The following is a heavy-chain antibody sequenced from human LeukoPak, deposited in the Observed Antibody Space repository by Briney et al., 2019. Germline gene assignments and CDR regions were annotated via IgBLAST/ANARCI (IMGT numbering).Heavy chain of an antibody. J-gene: IGHJ4*02. CDR1: GYSISSGYY. Sequence: PSETLSLTCTVSGYSISSGYYWGWIRQPPGKGLEWIGSIYHSGSTYYNPSLKSRVTISVDTSKNQFSLKLSSVTAADTAVYYCARDGNSGIIDYWGQGTLVTVSS. CDR3: ARDGNSGIIDY. V-gene: IGHV4-38-2*02. D-gene: IGHD1-26*01. CDR2: IYHSGST.